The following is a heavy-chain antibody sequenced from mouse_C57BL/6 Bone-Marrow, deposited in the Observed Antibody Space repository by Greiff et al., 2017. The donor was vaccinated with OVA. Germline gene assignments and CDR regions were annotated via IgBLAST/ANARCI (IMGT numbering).Heavy chain of an antibody. V-gene: IGHV1-58*01. CDR1: GYTFTSYG. CDR3: AREGVYSTLFYYAMDY. CDR2: IYIGNGYT. Sequence: SGAELVRPGSSVKMSCKTSGYTFTSYGINWVKQRPGQGLEWIGYIYIGNGYTEYNEKFKGKATLTSDTSSRTAYMQRSSLTSEDAAIYFGAREGVYSTLFYYAMDYWGQGTSVTVSS. J-gene: IGHJ4*01. D-gene: IGHD2-5*01.